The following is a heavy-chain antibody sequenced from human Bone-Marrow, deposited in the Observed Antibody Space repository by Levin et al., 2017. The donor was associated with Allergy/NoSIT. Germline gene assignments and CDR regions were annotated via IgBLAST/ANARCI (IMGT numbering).Heavy chain of an antibody. CDR1: GFSFRRYW. J-gene: IGHJ4*02. CDR2: IKQDGSEK. V-gene: IGHV3-7*01. Sequence: LSLPCAASGFSFRRYWMSWVRQVPGKGLEWVANIKQDGSEKYYMDSVKGRFTISRDNTRNSLHLQMNSLRAEDTAVYYCATTPDSSGYYFFEYWGQGTLVTVSS. CDR3: ATTPDSSGYYFFEY. D-gene: IGHD3-22*01.